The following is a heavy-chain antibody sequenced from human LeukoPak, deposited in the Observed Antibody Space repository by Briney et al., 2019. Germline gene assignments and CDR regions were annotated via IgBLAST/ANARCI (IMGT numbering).Heavy chain of an antibody. J-gene: IGHJ6*02. D-gene: IGHD3-10*01. CDR1: GFTFSNYG. CDR3: AKVVVRGAFYYYYGMDV. Sequence: GGSLRLSCAASGFTFSNYGMHWVRQAPDKGLEWVAFLQNHGGDIRYAESVEGRFTISRDNSKNTLYLQMNSLRPEDTAVYYCAKVVVRGAFYYYYGMDVWGQGTTVTVSS. V-gene: IGHV3-30*02. CDR2: LQNHGGDI.